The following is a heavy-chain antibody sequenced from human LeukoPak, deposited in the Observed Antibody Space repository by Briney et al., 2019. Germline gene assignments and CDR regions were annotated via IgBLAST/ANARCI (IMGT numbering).Heavy chain of an antibody. V-gene: IGHV3-48*04. J-gene: IGHJ4*02. CDR2: ISTSGSNI. D-gene: IGHD6-19*01. CDR3: ARDRIVWLAPYYFDY. CDR1: GFTFSSYG. Sequence: GGSLRLSCAASGFTFSSYGMHWVRQAPGKGLEWVSYISTSGSNIYYADSVKGRFTISRGNAKNSLYLQMNSQRAEDTAVYYCARDRIVWLAPYYFDYWGQGTLVTVSS.